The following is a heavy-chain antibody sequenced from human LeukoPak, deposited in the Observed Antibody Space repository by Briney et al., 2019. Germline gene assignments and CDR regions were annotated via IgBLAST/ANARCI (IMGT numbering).Heavy chain of an antibody. CDR2: IRYDGSNK. J-gene: IGHJ6*03. CDR1: GFTFSSYG. CDR3: AKGLIWGIVVVPAAIDYMDV. V-gene: IGHV3-30*02. Sequence: GGSLRLSCAASGFTFSSYGMHWVRQAPGKGLEWVAFIRYDGSNKYYADSVKGRFTISRDNSKNTLYLQMNSLRAEDTAVYYCAKGLIWGIVVVPAAIDYMDVWGKGTTVTISS. D-gene: IGHD2-2*01.